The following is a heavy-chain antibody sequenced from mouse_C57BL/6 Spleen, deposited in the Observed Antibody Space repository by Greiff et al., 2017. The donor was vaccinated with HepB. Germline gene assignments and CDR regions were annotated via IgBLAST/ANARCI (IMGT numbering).Heavy chain of an antibody. V-gene: IGHV2-2*01. D-gene: IGHD2-4*01. CDR1: GFSLTSYG. J-gene: IGHJ4*01. Sequence: QVQLKESGPGLVQPSQSLSITCTVSGFSLTSYGVHWVRQSPGKGLEWLGVIWSGGSTDYNAAFISRLSISKDNSKSQVFFKMNSLQADDTAIYDCARSDYDPYYYAMDYWGQGTSVTVSS. CDR3: ARSDYDPYYYAMDY. CDR2: IWSGGST.